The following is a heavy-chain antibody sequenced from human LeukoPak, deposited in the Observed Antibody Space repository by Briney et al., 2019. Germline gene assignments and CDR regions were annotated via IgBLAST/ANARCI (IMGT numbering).Heavy chain of an antibody. D-gene: IGHD6-19*01. V-gene: IGHV3-53*01. CDR2: IYSGGST. J-gene: IGHJ6*02. CDR1: GFTVSSNY. CDR3: ARERPGIAVAGTTYGMDV. Sequence: GRSLRLSCAASGFTVSSNYMSWVRQAPGKGLEWVSVIYSGGSTYYADSVKGRFTISRDNSKNTLYLQMNSLRAEDTAVYYCARERPGIAVAGTTYGMDVWGQGTTVTVSS.